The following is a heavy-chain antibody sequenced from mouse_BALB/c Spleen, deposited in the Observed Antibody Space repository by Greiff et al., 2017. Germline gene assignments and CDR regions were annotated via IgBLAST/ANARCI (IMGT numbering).Heavy chain of an antibody. V-gene: IGHV1-87*01. CDR1: GYTFTSYW. J-gene: IGHJ4*01. CDR2: IYPGDGDT. CDR3: ARDRYGAMDY. Sequence: VKLQESGAELARPGASVKLSCKASGYTFTSYWMQWVKQRPGQGLEWIGAIYPGDGDTRYTQKFKGKATLTADKSSSTAYMQLSSLASEDSAVYYCARDRYGAMDYWGQGTSVTVSS. D-gene: IGHD2-14*01.